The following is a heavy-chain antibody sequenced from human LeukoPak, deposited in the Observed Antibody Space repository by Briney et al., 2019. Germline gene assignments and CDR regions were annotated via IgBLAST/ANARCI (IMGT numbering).Heavy chain of an antibody. CDR1: GFTFSGSA. J-gene: IGHJ6*04. V-gene: IGHV3-73*01. CDR3: TRQGGIWFGELSPYYYGMDV. D-gene: IGHD3-10*01. Sequence: GSLKISCAASGFTFSGSAMHWVRQASGKGLEWVGRIRSKANSYATAYAASVKGRFTISRDDSKNTAYLQMNSLKTEDTAVYYCTRQGGIWFGELSPYYYGMDVWGKGTTVTVSS. CDR2: IRSKANSYAT.